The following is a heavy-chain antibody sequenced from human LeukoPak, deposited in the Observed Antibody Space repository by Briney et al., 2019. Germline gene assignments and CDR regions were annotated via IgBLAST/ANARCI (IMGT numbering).Heavy chain of an antibody. Sequence: GGSLRLSCAASGFTFDDSGMTWVRQAPGRGLEWVSGINWNGGSTGYADSVKGRFTISRDNAKNSLYLQMNSLRAEDTALYYCARSYSYYMGVWGKGATLTVSS. V-gene: IGHV3-20*04. CDR3: ARSYSYYMGV. CDR1: GFTFDDSG. CDR2: INWNGGST. J-gene: IGHJ6*03.